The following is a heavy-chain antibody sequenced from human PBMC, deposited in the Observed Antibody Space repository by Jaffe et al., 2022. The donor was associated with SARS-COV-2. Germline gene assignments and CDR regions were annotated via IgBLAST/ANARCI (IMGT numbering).Heavy chain of an antibody. CDR2: IKSGAEKT. V-gene: IGHV3-23*01. CDR1: GFTFSSQA. J-gene: IGHJ5*02. D-gene: IGHD1-26*01. CDR3: AVGSDEST. Sequence: EVQLLESGGGLVQPGGSLRLSCAASGFTFSSQAMTWVRQAPGKGLEWVSTIKSGAEKTYLADSVKGRFSVSRDNSKNIVYLDMNSLRADDTAMYYCAVGSDESTWGQGTLVTVSS.